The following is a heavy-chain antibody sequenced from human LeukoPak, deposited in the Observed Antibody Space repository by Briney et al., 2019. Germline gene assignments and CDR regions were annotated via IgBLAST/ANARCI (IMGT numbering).Heavy chain of an antibody. J-gene: IGHJ4*02. D-gene: IGHD5-18*01. CDR3: ARLRYTYGKNFDY. V-gene: IGHV3-7*01. Sequence: GGSLRLSCAASGFTFRAYWMSWVRQAPGKGLEWVANINQDGSEKDYVDSVKGRFTISRYNARNSLYLQMNTLRAEDTAVYFCARLRYTYGKNFDYWGQGALVTVPS. CDR2: INQDGSEK. CDR1: GFTFRAYW.